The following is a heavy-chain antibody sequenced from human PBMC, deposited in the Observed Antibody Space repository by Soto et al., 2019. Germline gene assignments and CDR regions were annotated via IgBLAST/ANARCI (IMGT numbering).Heavy chain of an antibody. J-gene: IGHJ4*02. Sequence: PGGSLRLSCAASGFTFSSYGMHWVRQAPGKGLEWVAVISYDGSNKYYADSVKGRFTISRDNSKNTLYLQMNSLRAEDTAVYYCARDRKSTDHHFDYWGQGTLVTVSS. CDR3: ARDRKSTDHHFDY. V-gene: IGHV3-30*19. CDR2: ISYDGSNK. CDR1: GFTFSSYG.